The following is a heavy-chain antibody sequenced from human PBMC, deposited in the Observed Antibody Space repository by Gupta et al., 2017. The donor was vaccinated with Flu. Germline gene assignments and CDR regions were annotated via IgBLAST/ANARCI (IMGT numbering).Heavy chain of an antibody. J-gene: IGHJ4*02. CDR1: GFRFTSYA. V-gene: IGHV3-23*04. CDR3: VKVDRVDTWNNGFDH. Sequence: EVQLVESGGALVRPGESLRLSCAASGFRFTSYAMSWVRQAPGKGLQGVSGVGGSGGNANYREAGKGRFTISRDNSRKRVYLEMSSLRRDDKALYYCVKVDRVDTWNNGFDHWGQGTRVPVLS. D-gene: IGHD2-8*01. CDR2: VGGSGGNA.